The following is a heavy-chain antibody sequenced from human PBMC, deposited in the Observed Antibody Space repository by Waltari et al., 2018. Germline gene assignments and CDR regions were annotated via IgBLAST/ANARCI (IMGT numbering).Heavy chain of an antibody. D-gene: IGHD1-7*01. CDR3: AKNANANYINWFDP. Sequence: EVQLLESGGGLVQPGGSLRLPCEASGFTFSNYAMSWVRQAPGKGLEWVSGITGSGDNTYYAGSVKGRFTISRDNSKNTLSLQMNSLRDDDTAVYSCAKNANANYINWFDPWGQGTLVTVSS. J-gene: IGHJ5*02. CDR2: ITGSGDNT. CDR1: GFTFSNYA. V-gene: IGHV3-23*01.